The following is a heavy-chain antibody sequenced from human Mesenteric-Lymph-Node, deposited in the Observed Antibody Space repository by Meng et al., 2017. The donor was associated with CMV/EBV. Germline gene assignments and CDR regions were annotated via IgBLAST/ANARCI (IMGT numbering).Heavy chain of an antibody. D-gene: IGHD3-16*01. CDR2: IYYSGST. Sequence: SETLSLTCTVSGDSITSSYWGWIRQSPGKGLEWIGSIYYSGSTYYNPSLKSRVTISVDTSKNQFSLKLSSVTAADTAVYYCARSGGSWGDYFDYWGQGTLVTVSS. V-gene: IGHV4-39*07. J-gene: IGHJ4*02. CDR1: GDSITSSY. CDR3: ARSGGSWGDYFDY.